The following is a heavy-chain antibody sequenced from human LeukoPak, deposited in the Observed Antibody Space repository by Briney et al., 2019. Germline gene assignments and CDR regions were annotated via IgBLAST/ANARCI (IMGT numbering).Heavy chain of an antibody. CDR3: AEGPGELLWLPYFDY. CDR1: GFTFSSYA. V-gene: IGHV3-23*01. D-gene: IGHD3-10*01. J-gene: IGHJ4*02. Sequence: GGSLRLSRAVSGFTFSSYAMSGVRQAPGKGVEWVSANSGSGGGTYYADSVKGRFTTSRDNSKNTLYLQMNSLGADDTAVYYCAEGPGELLWLPYFDYWGQGTLVTVSS. CDR2: NSGSGGGT.